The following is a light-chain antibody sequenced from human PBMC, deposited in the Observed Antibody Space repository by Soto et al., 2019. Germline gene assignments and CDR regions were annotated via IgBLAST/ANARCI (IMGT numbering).Light chain of an antibody. Sequence: DIQMTQSPSTLSASVGDRVTITCRASESISSWLAWYQQKPGKAPKLLIYEASSLESGVPSRFSGSGSGTEFTLTMSSLQPDDFAPSSCQQYEAYPLTFGGGTKVEIK. CDR1: ESISSW. CDR2: EAS. CDR3: QQYEAYPLT. J-gene: IGKJ4*01. V-gene: IGKV1-5*03.